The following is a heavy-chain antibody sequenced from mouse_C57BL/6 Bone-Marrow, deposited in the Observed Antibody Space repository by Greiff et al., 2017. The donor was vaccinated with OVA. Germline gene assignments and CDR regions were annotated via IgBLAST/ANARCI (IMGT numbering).Heavy chain of an antibody. CDR2: IYPSDSET. Sequence: QVQLQQPGAELVRPGSSVKLSCKASGYTFTSYWMDWVKQRPGQGLEWIGNIYPSDSETHYNQKFPDKATLTVDKSSSTAYMQLSSLTSEDSAVYYCAVTSAYFDYWGQGTTLTVSS. CDR3: AVTSAYFDY. J-gene: IGHJ2*01. CDR1: GYTFTSYW. D-gene: IGHD2-12*01. V-gene: IGHV1-61*01.